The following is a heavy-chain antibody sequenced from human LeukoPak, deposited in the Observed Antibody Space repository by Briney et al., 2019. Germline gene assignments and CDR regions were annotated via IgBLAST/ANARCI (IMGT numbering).Heavy chain of an antibody. CDR1: GFTFSSYS. CDR2: SSSSSSYI. J-gene: IGHJ5*02. CDR3: ARELTGTNWFDP. D-gene: IGHD1-7*01. V-gene: IGHV3-21*01. Sequence: GGSLRLSCAASGFTFSSYSMNWVRQAPGKGLEWVSSSSSSSSYIYYADSVKGRFTISRDNAKNSLYLQMNSLRAEDTAVYYCARELTGTNWFDPWGQGTLVTVSS.